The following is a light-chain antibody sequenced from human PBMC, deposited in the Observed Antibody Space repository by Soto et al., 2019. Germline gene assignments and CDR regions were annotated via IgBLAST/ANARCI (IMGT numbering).Light chain of an antibody. CDR2: DAS. J-gene: IGKJ1*01. Sequence: DIQMTQSPSTLSASVGDRVTITCRASQSISSWLAWYQQKPGKAPKLLIYDASSLESGVPSRFSGSGSGTEFTRTISSLQPNDFPTYYGQQYNSYWGTFGQGTKVESK. CDR3: QQYNSYWGT. CDR1: QSISSW. V-gene: IGKV1-5*01.